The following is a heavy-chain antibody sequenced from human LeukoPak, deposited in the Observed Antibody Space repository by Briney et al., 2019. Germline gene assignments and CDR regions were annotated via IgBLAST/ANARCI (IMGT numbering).Heavy chain of an antibody. D-gene: IGHD6-13*01. Sequence: PGGSLRLSCAASGLTFTDYWMHWVRQAPGKGLVWVSRVSSDGSSTTYADPPRGRFTVSRDNAKNTLYLQVNSLRAEETAVYYCVRELAAVPIWGQGTLVTVSS. CDR1: GLTFTDYW. J-gene: IGHJ4*02. CDR2: VSSDGSST. CDR3: VRELAAVPI. V-gene: IGHV3-74*01.